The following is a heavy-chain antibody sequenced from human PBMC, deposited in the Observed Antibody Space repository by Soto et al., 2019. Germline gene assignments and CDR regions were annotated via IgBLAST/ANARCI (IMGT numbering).Heavy chain of an antibody. Sequence: GASVKVSCKASGYTFTSYAMHWVRQAPGQRLVWMGWINAGNGNTKYSQKFQGRVTITRDTSASTAYMELSSLRSEDTAVYYCARDLGSLSWFGESSYSYYYYGMDVWGQGPTVTV. CDR2: INAGNGNT. J-gene: IGHJ6*02. D-gene: IGHD3-10*01. CDR1: GYTFTSYA. V-gene: IGHV1-3*01. CDR3: ARDLGSLSWFGESSYSYYYYGMDV.